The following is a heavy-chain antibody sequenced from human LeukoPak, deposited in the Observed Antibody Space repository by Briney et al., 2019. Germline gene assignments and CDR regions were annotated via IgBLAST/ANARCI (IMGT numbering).Heavy chain of an antibody. CDR3: ARTPRYSGNYYNAFDI. D-gene: IGHD1-26*01. CDR2: IYYSGST. CDR1: GGSISGSGSSYY. J-gene: IGHJ3*02. Sequence: SETLSLTCTVSGGSISGSGSSYYWVWIRQPPGKGLEWIGSIYYSGSTYYNPSLKSRVTISVDTSKNQFSLKLSSVTAADTAVYFCARTPRYSGNYYNAFDIWGQGTTVTVSS. V-gene: IGHV4-39*01.